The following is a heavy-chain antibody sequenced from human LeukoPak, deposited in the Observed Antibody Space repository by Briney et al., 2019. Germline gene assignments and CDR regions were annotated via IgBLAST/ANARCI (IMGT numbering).Heavy chain of an antibody. CDR3: VRHPALVPPDD. CDR1: GGSISSSSYY. Sequence: PSETLSLTCTVSGGSISSSSYYWGWIRQPPGKGLEWIGSIYYSGSTYYNPSLKSRVTISVDTSKNQFSLKLSSVTAADTAVYYCVRHPALVPPDDWGQGTLVIVSS. D-gene: IGHD6-6*01. CDR2: IYYSGST. V-gene: IGHV4-39*01. J-gene: IGHJ4*02.